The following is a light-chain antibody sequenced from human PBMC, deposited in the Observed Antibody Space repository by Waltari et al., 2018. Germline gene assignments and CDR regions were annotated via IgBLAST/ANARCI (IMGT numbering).Light chain of an antibody. CDR1: QSIVVW. CDR2: KAS. CDR3: LQYNSYPWT. Sequence: DIQVTQSPSTLSASVGDRVTITCRASQSIVVWLAWYQQKPGKAPSLLIYKASYLESGVPSRFSGSASGTAFTLTSSSLQADDFATYYCLQYNSYPWTFGQGTTVEIK. V-gene: IGKV1-5*03. J-gene: IGKJ1*01.